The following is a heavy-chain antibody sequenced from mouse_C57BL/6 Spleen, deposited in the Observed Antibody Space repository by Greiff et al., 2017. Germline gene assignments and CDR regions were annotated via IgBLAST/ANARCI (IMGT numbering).Heavy chain of an antibody. CDR2: IDPSDSYT. J-gene: IGHJ2*01. CDR3: ARWDWEKEYYFDY. V-gene: IGHV1-59*01. Sequence: QVQLQQPGAELVRPGTSVKLSCKASGYTFTSYWMHWVKQRPGQGLEWIGVIDPSDSYTNYNQKFKGKATLTVDTSSSTAYMQLSSLTSEDSAVYYCARWDWEKEYYFDYWGQGTTLTVSS. D-gene: IGHD4-1*01. CDR1: GYTFTSYW.